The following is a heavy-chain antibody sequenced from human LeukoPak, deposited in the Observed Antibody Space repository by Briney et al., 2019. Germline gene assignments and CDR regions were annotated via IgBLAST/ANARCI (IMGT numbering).Heavy chain of an antibody. CDR2: ISYDGSNK. CDR1: GLTFNSYD. Sequence: GRSLRLSCAASGLTFNSYDVHGVPGAPGKAGEWVAVISYDGSNKSYADSVKGRFTISRDYSKNTLFLQMNSLRAEDTAVYYCARETGSAIGSTDFDYWGQGTLVTVSS. D-gene: IGHD4-17*01. V-gene: IGHV3-30-3*01. CDR3: ARETGSAIGSTDFDY. J-gene: IGHJ4*02.